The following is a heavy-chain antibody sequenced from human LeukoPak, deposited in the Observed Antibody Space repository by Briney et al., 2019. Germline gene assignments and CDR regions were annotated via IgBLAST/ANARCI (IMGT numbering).Heavy chain of an antibody. CDR3: ARGLGRTAMVTRGGVRFDY. J-gene: IGHJ4*02. D-gene: IGHD5-18*01. CDR1: GYTFTSYD. CDR2: MNPNSGNT. V-gene: IGHV1-8*01. Sequence: EASVKVSCKASGYTFTSYDISWVRQATGQGLEWMGWMNPNSGNTGYAQKFQGRVAMTRNTSITTAYMELSSLRSEDTAVYYCARGLGRTAMVTRGGVRFDYWGQGILVTVSS.